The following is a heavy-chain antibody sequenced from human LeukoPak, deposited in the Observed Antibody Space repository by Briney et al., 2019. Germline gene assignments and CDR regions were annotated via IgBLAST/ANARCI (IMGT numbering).Heavy chain of an antibody. Sequence: GGSLRLSCAASGFTFSDYSMSWVRQAPGKGLEWVSYISTSSSTIYYADSVKGRFTISRDNSKNTLYLQMNSLRAEDTAVYYCARSYYDSSGYSNWFDPWGQGALVTVSS. CDR1: GFTFSDYS. CDR2: ISTSSSTI. CDR3: ARSYYDSSGYSNWFDP. V-gene: IGHV3-48*01. J-gene: IGHJ5*02. D-gene: IGHD3-22*01.